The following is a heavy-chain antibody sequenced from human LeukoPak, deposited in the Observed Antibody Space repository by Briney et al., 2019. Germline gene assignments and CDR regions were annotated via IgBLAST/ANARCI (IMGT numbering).Heavy chain of an antibody. J-gene: IGHJ4*02. D-gene: IGHD6-6*01. CDR1: GFIFSNYG. Sequence: GGSLRLSCTASGFIFSNYGMDWGRQAPGKGLEWVSYIGSNIKSIDYADSVKGRFTISRDNAKNSLFLQMNSLRAEDTAVYYCARGGAARPDYWGQGTLVTVSS. CDR2: IGSNIKSI. V-gene: IGHV3-48*01. CDR3: ARGGAARPDY.